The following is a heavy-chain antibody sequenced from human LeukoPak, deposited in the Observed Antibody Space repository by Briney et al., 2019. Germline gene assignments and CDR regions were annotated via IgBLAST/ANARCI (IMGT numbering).Heavy chain of an antibody. D-gene: IGHD2-8*01. CDR2: ISGSGGGT. CDR1: GFTFSSYA. Sequence: GGSLRLSCAASGFTFSSYAMSWVRQAPGKGLEWVSGISGSGGGTYNADSVKGRFTISRDNSKNTLYLQMNSLRAEDTAVYYCAKNGVNYWYFDLWGRGTLVTVSS. V-gene: IGHV3-23*01. CDR3: AKNGVNYWYFDL. J-gene: IGHJ2*01.